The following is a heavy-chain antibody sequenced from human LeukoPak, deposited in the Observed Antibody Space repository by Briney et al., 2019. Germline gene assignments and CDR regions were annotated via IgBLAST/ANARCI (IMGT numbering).Heavy chain of an antibody. CDR1: GFILVDYD. CDR3: ARGRVDY. J-gene: IGHJ4*02. CDR2: IDWDGGTT. V-gene: IGHV3-20*04. Sequence: GSLRLSCEASGFILVDYDMSWVRQVAGKGLEWVSGIDWDGGTTAYAGSVKGRFTISRDNVKNSLYLQMNSLRAEDTAVYYCARGRVDYWGQGTLVTVSS.